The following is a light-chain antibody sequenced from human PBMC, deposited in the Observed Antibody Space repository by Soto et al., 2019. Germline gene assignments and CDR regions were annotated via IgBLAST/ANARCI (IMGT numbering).Light chain of an antibody. CDR2: EVS. CDR1: NSDVGSYNL. CDR3: CSYAGSSTQSYV. V-gene: IGLV2-23*02. Sequence: QSVLTQPASVSGSPGQSITISCTGTNSDVGSYNLVSWYQQHPGKATKVIIYEVSERPSGVPDRFSGSKSGNTASLMISRLQAEDEADYYCCSYAGSSTQSYVFGSGTKVTVL. J-gene: IGLJ1*01.